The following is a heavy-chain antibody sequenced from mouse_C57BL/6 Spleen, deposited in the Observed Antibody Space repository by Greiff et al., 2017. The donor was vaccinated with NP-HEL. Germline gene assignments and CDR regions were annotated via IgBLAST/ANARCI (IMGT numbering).Heavy chain of an antibody. CDR2: ISSGSSTI. CDR1: GFTFSDYG. V-gene: IGHV5-17*01. Sequence: VQLKQSGGGLVKPGGSLKLSCAASGFTFSDYGMHWVRQAPEKGLEWVAYISSGSSTIYYADTVKGRFTISRDNAKNTLFLQMTSLRSEDTAMYYCARFITTVVDAMDYWGQGTSVTVAS. J-gene: IGHJ4*01. D-gene: IGHD1-1*01. CDR3: ARFITTVVDAMDY.